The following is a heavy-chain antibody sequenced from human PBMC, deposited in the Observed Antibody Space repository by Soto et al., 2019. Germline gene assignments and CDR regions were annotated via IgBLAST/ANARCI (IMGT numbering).Heavy chain of an antibody. J-gene: IGHJ6*02. Sequence: QVQLVQSGAEVKKPGSSVKVSCKASGGTFSSYTISWVRQAPGQGLEWMGRIIPILGITNYAQKFQGRVTITADKSTSTAYMELSSLRSEDTAVYYCARTLAVAYYYGMDVWGQGTTVTVSS. CDR1: GGTFSSYT. CDR3: ARTLAVAYYYGMDV. CDR2: IIPILGIT. V-gene: IGHV1-69*02. D-gene: IGHD6-19*01.